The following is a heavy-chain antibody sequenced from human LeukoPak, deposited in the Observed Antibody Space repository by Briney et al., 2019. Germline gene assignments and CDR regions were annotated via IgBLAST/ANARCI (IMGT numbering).Heavy chain of an antibody. J-gene: IGHJ4*02. Sequence: GGSLRLSCAASGFTFSSHDMHWVRQTPGKGLEWVAFIRYDGSNKYYADSVKGRFTISRDNSKNILYLQMNSLRVDDTAVYYCAPLAAGTPPFFDYWGQGTLVTVSS. CDR1: GFTFSSHD. CDR2: IRYDGSNK. CDR3: APLAAGTPPFFDY. V-gene: IGHV3-30*02. D-gene: IGHD6-13*01.